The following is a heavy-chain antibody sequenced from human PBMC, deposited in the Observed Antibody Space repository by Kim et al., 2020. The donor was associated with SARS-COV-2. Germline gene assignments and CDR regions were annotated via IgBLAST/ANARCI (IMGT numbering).Heavy chain of an antibody. J-gene: IGHJ6*02. V-gene: IGHV3-11*03. CDR2: ISVSHNN. Sequence: GGSLRLSCTASGFTFSDYYMTWIRQVPGKGLEWLSFISVSHNNDYTDSVKGRFTISRDNGKNSLFLQMNSLRAEDTAVYYCARSVSAVLPYYYGMDLWGQGTAVTVSS. CDR1: GFTFSDYY. CDR3: ARSVSAVLPYYYGMDL.